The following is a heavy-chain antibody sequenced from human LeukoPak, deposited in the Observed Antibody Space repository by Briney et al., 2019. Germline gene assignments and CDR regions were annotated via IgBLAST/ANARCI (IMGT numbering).Heavy chain of an antibody. J-gene: IGHJ4*02. V-gene: IGHV3-30*02. CDR1: GFTFNTYG. CDR3: ARDLNDFWSGYTI. CDR2: IRYDGSNK. Sequence: GGSLRLSCAASGFTFNTYGMHWVRQAPGKGLEWVAFIRYDGSNKYYVESVKGRFTISRDNSKNTLYLQLNSLRAEDTAVYYCARDLNDFWSGYTIWGQGTLVTVSS. D-gene: IGHD3-3*01.